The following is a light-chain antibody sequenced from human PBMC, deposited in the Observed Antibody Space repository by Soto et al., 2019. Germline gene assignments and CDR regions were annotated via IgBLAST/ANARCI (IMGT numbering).Light chain of an antibody. Sequence: IVLTQSPATLSLSPGERATFYCRASQSVSSYLAWYQQKPGQAPRPLIYDASNRATGIPARFSGSGSGTDLTLTISSLEPEDFAVYYCQQRSNWPPLTFGHGTKVEIK. CDR3: QQRSNWPPLT. CDR1: QSVSSY. V-gene: IGKV3-11*01. J-gene: IGKJ1*01. CDR2: DAS.